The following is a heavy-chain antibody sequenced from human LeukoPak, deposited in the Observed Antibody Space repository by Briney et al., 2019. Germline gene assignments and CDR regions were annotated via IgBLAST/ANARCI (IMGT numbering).Heavy chain of an antibody. J-gene: IGHJ4*02. D-gene: IGHD4-17*01. V-gene: IGHV3-7*01. CDR2: IKQDGSEK. Sequence: PGGSLRLSCAASGFIFSSCWMSWVRQAPGKGLEWVASIKQDGSEKYHAASVKGRFTISRDNAKNSLYLQMNRPSAVETAGYYCATLKAAVTIFDNWGQGTLVTVSS. CDR3: ATLKAAVTIFDN. CDR1: GFIFSSCW.